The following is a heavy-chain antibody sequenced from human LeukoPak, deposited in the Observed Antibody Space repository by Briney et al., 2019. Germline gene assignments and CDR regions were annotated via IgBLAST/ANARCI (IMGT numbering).Heavy chain of an antibody. V-gene: IGHV3-33*01. CDR2: IWYDGSNK. CDR1: GLTFSKYG. D-gene: IGHD2/OR15-2a*01. CDR3: ARAGIGKPLDY. J-gene: IGHJ4*02. Sequence: GGSLRLSCAASGLTFSKYGMSWVRQAPRKGLEWVAIIWYDGSNKYFADSVMGRFTISKDNSKNTEYLQMNNLRIEDTAVYHCARAGIGKPLDYGGQGTEVSVSS.